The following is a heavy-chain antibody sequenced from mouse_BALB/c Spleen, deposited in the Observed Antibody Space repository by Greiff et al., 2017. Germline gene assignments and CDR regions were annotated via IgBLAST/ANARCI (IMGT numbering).Heavy chain of an antibody. J-gene: IGHJ4*01. CDR1: GFTFSSYA. CDR3: ASLWSYAMDY. CDR2: ISSGGST. V-gene: IGHV5-6-5*01. Sequence: EVHLVESGGGLVKPGGSLKLSCAASGFTFSSYAMSWVRQTPEKRLEWVASISSGGSTYYPDSVKGRFTISRDNARNILYLQMSSLRSEDTAMYYCASLWSYAMDYWGQGTSVTVSS. D-gene: IGHD1-1*02.